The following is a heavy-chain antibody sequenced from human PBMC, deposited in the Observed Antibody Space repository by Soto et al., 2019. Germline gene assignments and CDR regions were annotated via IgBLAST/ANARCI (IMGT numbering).Heavy chain of an antibody. CDR2: IYYSGST. J-gene: IGHJ6*03. D-gene: IGHD2-2*01. CDR1: GGSISSGGYY. V-gene: IGHV4-31*03. CDR3: ARVSGSTSCYASWTCYYYMDV. Sequence: QVQLQESGPGLVKPSQTLSLTCTVSGGSISSGGYYWSWIRQHPGKGLEWIGYIYYSGSTYYNPSLKSRVTISVDTSKNQFSLKLSSVTAADTAVYYCARVSGSTSCYASWTCYYYMDVWGKGTTVTVSS.